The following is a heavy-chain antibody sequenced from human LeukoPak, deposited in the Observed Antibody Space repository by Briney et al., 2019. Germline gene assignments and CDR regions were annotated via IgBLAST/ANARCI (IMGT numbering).Heavy chain of an antibody. V-gene: IGHV1-2*02. CDR3: ARVENPLSIVGALFDY. D-gene: IGHD1-26*01. CDR1: GYTFTGYY. J-gene: IGHJ4*02. CDR2: INPNSGGT. Sequence: ASVKVSCKASGYTFTGYYMHWVRQAPGQGLEWMGWINPNSGGTNYAQKFQGRVTMTRDTSISTAYMELSRLRSDDTAVYYCARVENPLSIVGALFDYWGQGTLVTVSS.